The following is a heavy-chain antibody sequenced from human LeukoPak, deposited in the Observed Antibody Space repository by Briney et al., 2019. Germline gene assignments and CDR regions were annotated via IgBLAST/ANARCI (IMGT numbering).Heavy chain of an antibody. Sequence: PGGSLRLSCAASGFTFSSYAMSWVRQAPGKGLEWVSAISGSGGSTYYADSVKGRFTISRDNSKNTLYLQMNSLRAEDTAVYYCAKGSGILTGYTITFDYWGQGTLVTVSS. CDR3: AKGSGILTGYTITFDY. CDR2: ISGSGGST. J-gene: IGHJ4*02. CDR1: GFTFSSYA. V-gene: IGHV3-23*01. D-gene: IGHD3-9*01.